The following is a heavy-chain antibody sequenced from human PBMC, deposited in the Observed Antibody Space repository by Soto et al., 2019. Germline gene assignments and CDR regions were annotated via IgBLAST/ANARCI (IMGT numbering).Heavy chain of an antibody. CDR3: ARAHGDYLPEFFPH. D-gene: IGHD4-17*01. CDR2: ISSSSSTI. CDR1: GVTFSSYS. J-gene: IGHJ1*01. V-gene: IGHV3-48*02. Sequence: AGGSLRLSCAASGVTFSSYSMNWVRQAPGKGLEWVSYISSSSSTIYYADSVKGRFTISRDNAKNSLYLQMNSLRDEDTAVYYCARAHGDYLPEFFPHWGQGTLDTGSS.